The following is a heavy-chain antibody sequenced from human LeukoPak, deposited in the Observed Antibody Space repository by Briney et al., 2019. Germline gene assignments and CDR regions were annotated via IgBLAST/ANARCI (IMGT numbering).Heavy chain of an antibody. D-gene: IGHD2/OR15-2a*01. V-gene: IGHV1-46*01. Sequence: ASVKISCKASGYTFTSHYVHWVRQAPAQGFEWMGIIHPSGGNSRNTQNFQGRVTMTRDTSTSTVYLELSSLRSEDTAVYYCARDCSSTTCQGPVLDFWGQGTLVTVSS. CDR3: ARDCSSTTCQGPVLDF. CDR2: IHPSGGNS. CDR1: GYTFTSHY. J-gene: IGHJ4*02.